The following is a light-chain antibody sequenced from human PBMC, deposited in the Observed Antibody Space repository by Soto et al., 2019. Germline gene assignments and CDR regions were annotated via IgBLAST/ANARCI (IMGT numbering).Light chain of an antibody. Sequence: DIQMTHSPSTLSASVGDRVTITCRASQSISTWLAWYQQKPGKAPKLLIYTASSLESGVPSRFSGSGSGTEFTLTISSLQPDDFATYYCQQYDTAWTFGQGTKVDIK. CDR2: TAS. V-gene: IGKV1-5*03. CDR1: QSISTW. J-gene: IGKJ1*01. CDR3: QQYDTAWT.